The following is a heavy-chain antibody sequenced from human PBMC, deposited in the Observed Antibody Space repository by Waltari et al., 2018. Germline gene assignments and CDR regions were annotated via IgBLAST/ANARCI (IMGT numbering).Heavy chain of an antibody. CDR1: GFTFSNNW. D-gene: IGHD6-13*01. CDR2: INQEGTEK. CDR3: TRGGDDSSWYWRN. Sequence: EVQLVESGGGLVQPGGSLRLSCAASGFTFSNNWMTWVRQAPGRGQKWVDKINQEGTEKYSVESVKGRFTISRDNAKNSLYLQLNSLRADDTAVYYCTRGGDDSSWYWRNWGQGTLVTVSS. V-gene: IGHV3-7*01. J-gene: IGHJ4*02.